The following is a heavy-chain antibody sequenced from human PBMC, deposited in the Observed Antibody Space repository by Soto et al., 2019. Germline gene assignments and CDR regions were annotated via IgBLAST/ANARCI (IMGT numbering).Heavy chain of an antibody. D-gene: IGHD2-2*02. J-gene: IGHJ5*02. CDR2: ISGSGGST. V-gene: IGHV3-23*01. Sequence: GGSLRLSCAASGFTFSSYAVSWVRQAPGKGLEWVSAISGSGGSTYYADSVKGRFTISRDNSKNTLYLQMNSLRAEDTAVYYCAKPVVPAAIENWFDPWGQGTLVTVSS. CDR1: GFTFSSYA. CDR3: AKPVVPAAIENWFDP.